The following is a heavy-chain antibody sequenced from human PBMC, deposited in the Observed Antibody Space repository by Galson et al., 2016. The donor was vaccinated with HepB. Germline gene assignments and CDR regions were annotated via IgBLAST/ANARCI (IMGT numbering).Heavy chain of an antibody. CDR1: GGTFRSYA. CDR3: ATPLGADWIDYYNYMDV. D-gene: IGHD1-26*01. V-gene: IGHV1-69*06. Sequence: SVKVSCKASGGTFRSYAISWVRQAPGQGLEWMGGIIPTFDTTNYAQKFQGRLTITADKSTGTAYMELSSLGSEATAVYYCATPLGADWIDYYNYMDVWGKGTTVTVSS. CDR2: IIPTFDTT. J-gene: IGHJ6*03.